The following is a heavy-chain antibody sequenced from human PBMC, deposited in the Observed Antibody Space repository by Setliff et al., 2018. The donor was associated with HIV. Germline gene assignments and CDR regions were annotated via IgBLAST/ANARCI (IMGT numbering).Heavy chain of an antibody. V-gene: IGHV4-31*03. CDR1: CGSISSGAYY. J-gene: IGHJ3*02. CDR3: ASSHTGYSSSSGAFDI. CDR2: IYYSGST. Sequence: LSLTCTVSCGSISSGAYYWSWIRQHPGKGLEWIGYIYYSGSTYYNPSLKSRVTISVETSKNQVSLKLSSVTAADTAVYYCASSHTGYSSSSGAFDIWGQGTMVTVSS. D-gene: IGHD6-6*01.